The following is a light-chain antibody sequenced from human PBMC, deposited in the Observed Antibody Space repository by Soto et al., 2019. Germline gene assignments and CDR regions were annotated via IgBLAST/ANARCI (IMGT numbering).Light chain of an antibody. CDR2: AAS. CDR1: QAITND. Sequence: DLPMTQSPSSLSASVGDRVTITCRARQAITNDLSWYQQKPGEPPKRLIYAASTLHRGVPSRFSGSGSGTEFTLTISSLQPEDFATYFCLQHNSYPRTFGQGTNVEIK. V-gene: IGKV1-17*01. J-gene: IGKJ1*01. CDR3: LQHNSYPRT.